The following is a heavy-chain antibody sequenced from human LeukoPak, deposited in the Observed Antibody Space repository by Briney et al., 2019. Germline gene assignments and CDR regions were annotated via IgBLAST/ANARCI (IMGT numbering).Heavy chain of an antibody. CDR2: INSDGSWT. V-gene: IGHV3-74*01. D-gene: IGHD2/OR15-2a*01. J-gene: IGHJ4*02. CDR3: VSFYETY. Sequence: TGGSLRLSCAASGNYWMHWVRQAPGKGLVWVSHINSDGSWTSYADSVMGRFTISKDNAKNTVYLQMNSLRAEDTAVYYCVSFYETYWGRGTLVTVSS. CDR1: GNYW.